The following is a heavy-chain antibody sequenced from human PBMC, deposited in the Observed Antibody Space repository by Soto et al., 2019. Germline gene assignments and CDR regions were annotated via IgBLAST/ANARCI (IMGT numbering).Heavy chain of an antibody. CDR1: GFTFSSYS. D-gene: IGHD3-3*01. CDR2: ISSSSSTI. J-gene: IGHJ4*02. CDR3: AREKHSYDFWSGYYPDY. Sequence: GGSLRLSCAASGFTFSSYSMNWVRQAPGKGLEWVSYISSSSSTIYYADSVKGRFTISRDNAKNSLYLQMNSLRAEDTAVYYCAREKHSYDFWSGYYPDYWGQGTLVTVSS. V-gene: IGHV3-48*01.